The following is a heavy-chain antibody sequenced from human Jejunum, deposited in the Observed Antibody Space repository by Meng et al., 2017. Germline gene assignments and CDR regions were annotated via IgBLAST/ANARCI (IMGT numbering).Heavy chain of an antibody. Sequence: ISLNDSGPTQLTPAPSLTLAGTVTVFSLSTYVVYVGWFLHPPEKAREWLALIFWDYDERYVSSLKNRLIITTYTSKNLVFLTRTTLYVLDTATYYCAYSWMVGLDRHFYNWGQGTLVTVSS. V-gene: IGHV2-5*05. CDR1: VFSLSTYVVY. CDR3: AYSWMVGLDRHFYN. CDR2: IFWDYDE. J-gene: IGHJ4*02. D-gene: IGHD3-10*01.